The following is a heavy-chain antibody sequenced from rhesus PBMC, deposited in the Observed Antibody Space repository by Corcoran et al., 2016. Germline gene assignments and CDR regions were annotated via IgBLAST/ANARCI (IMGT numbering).Heavy chain of an antibody. J-gene: IGHJ4*01. V-gene: IGHV4S12*01. D-gene: IGHD6-13*01. CDR2: IYSNSESN. CDR3: AREESSWSLDY. CDR1: GGTISSGYYY. Sequence: QVQLQESGPGVVKPSETLSLTCAVSGGTISSGYYYWSWIGQPPGKGLEWIGGIYSNSESNNYNPSLKSRVTISKDTSKNQFSLKLSSVTATDTAVYYCAREESSWSLDYWGQGVLVTVSS.